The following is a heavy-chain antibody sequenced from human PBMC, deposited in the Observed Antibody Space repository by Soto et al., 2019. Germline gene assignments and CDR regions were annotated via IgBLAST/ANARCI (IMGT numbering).Heavy chain of an antibody. CDR1: GFTFSSYP. CDR3: PRGSGYCSGGSCYGSFAY. J-gene: IGHJ4*02. D-gene: IGHD2-15*01. CDR2: ISYDGSKK. V-gene: IGHV3-30-3*01. Sequence: GESLKISCAASGFTFSSYPMHWVRQAPGKGLEWVAVISYDGSKKYYAASVKGRFIISRDISKNTLYLQMNSLRAEDTAVYYCPRGSGYCSGGSCYGSFAYWGQGTLVTVSS.